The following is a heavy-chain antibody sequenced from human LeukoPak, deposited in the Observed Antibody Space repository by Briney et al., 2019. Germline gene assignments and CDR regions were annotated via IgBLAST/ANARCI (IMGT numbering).Heavy chain of an antibody. D-gene: IGHD2-15*01. CDR3: ARDLDSYCSGGSCYSDY. V-gene: IGHV3-21*01. J-gene: IGHJ4*02. CDR2: ISSSSSYI. CDR1: GFTFSSYS. Sequence: GGSLRLSCAASGFTFSSYSMNWARQAPGKGLEWVSSISSSSSYIYYADSVKGRFTISRDNAKNSLYLQMNSLRAEDTAVYYCARDLDSYCSGGSCYSDYWGQGTLVTVSS.